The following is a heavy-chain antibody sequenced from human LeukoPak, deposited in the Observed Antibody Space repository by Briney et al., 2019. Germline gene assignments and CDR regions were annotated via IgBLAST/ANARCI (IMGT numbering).Heavy chain of an antibody. J-gene: IGHJ4*02. CDR2: IYNDGST. V-gene: IGHV3-53*01. Sequence: GGSLRLSCAASGLTVSSSYMSWVRQAPGKGLEWVSIIYNDGSTYYADSVKGRFTISRDNSKNTLYLQMNSLRAEDTAVYSCAVPQWELLNWGQGTLVTVSS. CDR3: AVPQWELLN. CDR1: GLTVSSSY. D-gene: IGHD1-26*01.